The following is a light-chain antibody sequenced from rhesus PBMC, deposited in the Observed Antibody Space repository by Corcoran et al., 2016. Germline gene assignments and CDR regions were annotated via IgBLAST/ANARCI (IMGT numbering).Light chain of an antibody. V-gene: IGKV1-21*01. CDR1: QGITND. J-gene: IGKJ2*01. CDR2: EAS. CDR3: QDYYSTPCS. Sequence: DIQMTQYPSSLSASVGDRATITCRASQGITNDLAWYQQKPGDTPTLLIYEASSFQSGIPSRFSGSGSGTDFTLTNSSLQSEDFATYYCQDYYSTPCSFGQGTKVEIK.